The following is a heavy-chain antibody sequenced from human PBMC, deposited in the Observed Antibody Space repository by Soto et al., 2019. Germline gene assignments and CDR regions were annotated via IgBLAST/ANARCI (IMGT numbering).Heavy chain of an antibody. CDR3: VKLSPTTYYYDSGDDAFDI. Sequence: GGSLRLSCSASGFTFSSYAMHWVRQAPGKGLEYVSAISSNGGSTYYADSVKGRFTISRDNSKNTLYLQMSSLRAEDTAVYYCVKLSPTTYYYDSGDDAFDIWGQGTMVTVSS. V-gene: IGHV3-64D*08. J-gene: IGHJ3*02. CDR2: ISSNGGST. D-gene: IGHD3-22*01. CDR1: GFTFSSYA.